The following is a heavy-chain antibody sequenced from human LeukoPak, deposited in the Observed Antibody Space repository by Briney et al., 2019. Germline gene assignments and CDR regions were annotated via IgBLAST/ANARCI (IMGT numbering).Heavy chain of an antibody. CDR1: GGSFSGYY. Sequence: SETLSLTCAVYGGSFSGYYWSWIRQPPGKGLEWIGEINHSGSTNYNPSLKSRVTISVDTSKNQFSLKLSSVTAADTAVYYCARGFVVVPAAISYGMDVWGQGTTVTVSS. CDR2: INHSGST. D-gene: IGHD2-2*01. V-gene: IGHV4-34*01. CDR3: ARGFVVVPAAISYGMDV. J-gene: IGHJ6*02.